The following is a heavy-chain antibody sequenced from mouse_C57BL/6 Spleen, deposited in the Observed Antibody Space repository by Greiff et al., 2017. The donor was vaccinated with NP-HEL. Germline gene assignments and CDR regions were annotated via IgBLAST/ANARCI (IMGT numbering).Heavy chain of an antibody. CDR2: ILPGSGST. Sequence: VQLQQSGAELMKPGASVKLSCKATGYTFTGYWIEWVKQRPGHGLEWIGEILPGSGSTNYNEKFKGKATFPADTSSNTAYMKLSSLTTEDSAIYYCARYGNPGRAMDYWGQGTSVTVSS. CDR3: ARYGNPGRAMDY. CDR1: GYTFTGYW. D-gene: IGHD2-1*01. J-gene: IGHJ4*01. V-gene: IGHV1-9*01.